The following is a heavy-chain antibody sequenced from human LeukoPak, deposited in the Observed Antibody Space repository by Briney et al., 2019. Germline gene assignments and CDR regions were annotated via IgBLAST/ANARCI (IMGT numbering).Heavy chain of an antibody. V-gene: IGHV4-34*01. Sequence: SETLSLTCAVYGGSFSGYYWSWIRQPPGKGLEWIGEINHSGSTNYNPSLKSRVTISVDTSKNQFSLKLSSVTAADTAVYYCARGPSSYDILTGYYRRRRFDPWGQGTLVTVSS. D-gene: IGHD3-9*01. CDR3: ARGPSSYDILTGYYRRRRFDP. CDR2: INHSGST. J-gene: IGHJ5*02. CDR1: GGSFSGYY.